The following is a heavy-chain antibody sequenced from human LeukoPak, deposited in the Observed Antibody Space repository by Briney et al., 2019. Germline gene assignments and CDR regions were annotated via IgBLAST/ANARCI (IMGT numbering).Heavy chain of an antibody. Sequence: ASVKVSCKASGYTFTSYDINWVRQATGQGLEWMGWMNPNSGNTGYAQKFQGRVTMTRNTSISTAYMELSSLRSEDTAVYYCARGKRALYHDSSEGPDSAVDYWGQGTLVTVSS. D-gene: IGHD3-22*01. V-gene: IGHV1-8*01. CDR1: GYTFTSYD. J-gene: IGHJ4*02. CDR3: ARGKRALYHDSSEGPDSAVDY. CDR2: MNPNSGNT.